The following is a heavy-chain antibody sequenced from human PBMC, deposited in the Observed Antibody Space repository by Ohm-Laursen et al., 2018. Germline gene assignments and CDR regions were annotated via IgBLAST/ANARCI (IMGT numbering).Heavy chain of an antibody. CDR3: ARDPVRGLTDY. Sequence: SLRLSCAASGFAFSNSWLTWVRQAPGKGLEWVAHINQDGSEKNYGDSVKGRFTISRDNAKNSLYLQMNSLRAEDTAVYHCARDPVRGLTDYWGQGTLVTVSS. CDR1: GFAFSNSW. J-gene: IGHJ4*02. V-gene: IGHV3-7*01. CDR2: INQDGSEK. D-gene: IGHD3-16*01.